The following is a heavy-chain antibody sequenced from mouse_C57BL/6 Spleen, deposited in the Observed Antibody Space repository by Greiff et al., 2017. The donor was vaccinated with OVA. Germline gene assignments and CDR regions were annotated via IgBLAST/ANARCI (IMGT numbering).Heavy chain of an antibody. CDR1: GYTFTDYY. V-gene: IGHV1-19*01. Sequence: EVLLQQSGPVLVKPGASVKLSCKASGYTFTDYYMNWVKQSHGKSLEWIGVINPYNGGTSYTQKFKGKATLTVDKSSSTAYMELNSLTSEDSAVYYCARSKDSEGFAYWGQGTLVTVSA. CDR2: INPYNGGT. CDR3: ARSKDSEGFAY. J-gene: IGHJ3*01.